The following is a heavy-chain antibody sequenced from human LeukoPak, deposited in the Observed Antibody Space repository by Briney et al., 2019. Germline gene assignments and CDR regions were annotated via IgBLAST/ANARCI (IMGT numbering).Heavy chain of an antibody. Sequence: PSETLSLTCTVSVGSISSSSYYWGWIRRPPGKGLECLGSIYYSGSTYYNPSLKSRFTISVDTSKNQFSLKLSSVTAADTAVYYCARDLKWEHSGGDYWGQGTLVTVSS. CDR2: IYYSGST. CDR3: ARDLKWEHSGGDY. V-gene: IGHV4-39*07. CDR1: VGSISSSSYY. J-gene: IGHJ4*02. D-gene: IGHD1-26*01.